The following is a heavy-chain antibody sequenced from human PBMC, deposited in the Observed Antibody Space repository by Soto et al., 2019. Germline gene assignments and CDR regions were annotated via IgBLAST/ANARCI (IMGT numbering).Heavy chain of an antibody. V-gene: IGHV3-7*03. CDR1: GFTFSSYW. CDR2: IKKDGSEK. D-gene: IGHD1-1*01. CDR3: ANSPSPNDFDY. J-gene: IGHJ4*02. Sequence: EVQLVESGGDLVKPGGSLRLSCAASGFTFSSYWMTWVRQAPGKGLEWVANIKKDGSEKYYVDSVKGRFTISRDNAKNSRYLQMNSRKAEDTAFYYCANSPSPNDFDYWGQGTLVTGSS.